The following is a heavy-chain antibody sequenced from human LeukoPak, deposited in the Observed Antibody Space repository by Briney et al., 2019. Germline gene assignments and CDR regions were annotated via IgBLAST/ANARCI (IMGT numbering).Heavy chain of an antibody. CDR3: ATGIATARVDF. D-gene: IGHD6-13*01. J-gene: IGHJ4*01. CDR2: IYYIGST. V-gene: IGHV4-31*03. CDR1: GGYLNSGDYY. Sequence: SETLSLTCTVSGGYLNSGDYYWSWIRQHPGKALEWIGYIYYIGSTYYNPSLKSRVTMSVDTSKTQFSLNLNSVTAADTAVYFCATGIATARVDFWGHGTLVTVSS.